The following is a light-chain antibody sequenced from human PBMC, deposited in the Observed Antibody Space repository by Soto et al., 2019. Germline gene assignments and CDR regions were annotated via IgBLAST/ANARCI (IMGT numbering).Light chain of an antibody. CDR2: DAS. J-gene: IGKJ1*01. V-gene: IGKV3-11*01. Sequence: EVVLTQSPATLSLSPGERVTLSCRASQSVSSYLAWYQQKPGQAPRLLIPDASNRAPGIPARFSGSGSGTDFTLTISSLEPEDFAVYYCQQRSRTFGQGTKVEMK. CDR1: QSVSSY. CDR3: QQRSRT.